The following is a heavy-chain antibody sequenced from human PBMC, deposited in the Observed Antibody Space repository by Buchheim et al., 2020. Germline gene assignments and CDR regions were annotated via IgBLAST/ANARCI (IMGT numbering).Heavy chain of an antibody. D-gene: IGHD3-3*01. CDR2: ISYDGSNK. Sequence: QVQLVESGGGVVQPGRSLRLSCAASGFTFSSYGMHWVRQAPGKGLEWVAVISYDGSNKYYADSVKGRFTISRDNSKNTLYLQMNSLRAEDTAVYYCAKDLADFWSGYLSGQGGYWGQGTL. CDR1: GFTFSSYG. J-gene: IGHJ4*02. V-gene: IGHV3-30*18. CDR3: AKDLADFWSGYLSGQGGY.